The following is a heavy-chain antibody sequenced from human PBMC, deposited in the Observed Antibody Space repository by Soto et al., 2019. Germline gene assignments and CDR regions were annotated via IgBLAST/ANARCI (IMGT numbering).Heavy chain of an antibody. V-gene: IGHV4-34*01. D-gene: IGHD6-6*01. Sequence: SETLSLTCAVYGGSFSGYYWSWIRQPPGKGLEWIGEINHSGSTNYNPSLKSRVTISVDTSKNQFSLKLSSVTAADTAVYYCARSVRHRNWFDPWGQGTLVTVSS. CDR3: ARSVRHRNWFDP. CDR1: GGSFSGYY. CDR2: INHSGST. J-gene: IGHJ5*02.